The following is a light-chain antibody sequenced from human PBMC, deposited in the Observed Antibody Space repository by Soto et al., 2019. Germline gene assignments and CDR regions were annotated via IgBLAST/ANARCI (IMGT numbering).Light chain of an antibody. J-gene: IGKJ4*01. Sequence: EIVMTQSPATLSVPPEERATLSCRASQSVSNNLAWYQQKPGQAPRRLIYFASTRATGTPARFSGSGSGTEFTLTISSLQSEDFAVYYCQLYNKWPLTFGGGTKVETK. CDR1: QSVSNN. CDR3: QLYNKWPLT. V-gene: IGKV3-15*01. CDR2: FAS.